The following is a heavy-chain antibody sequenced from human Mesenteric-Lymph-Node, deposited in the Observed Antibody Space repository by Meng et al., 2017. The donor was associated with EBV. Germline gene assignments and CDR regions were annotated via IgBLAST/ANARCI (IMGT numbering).Heavy chain of an antibody. D-gene: IGHD6-13*01. CDR1: GYTFSSYV. Sequence: QVQLVQSGAGVXXXXXSVKVSXXXSGYTFSSYVMHWVRQAPGQRLEWMGWINPDNGNTNYAEKVQGRVTMTIDTSTSTAYMELRSLRSDDTAMYYCARSLDSSSWNVWLDPWGQGTLVTVSS. CDR3: ARSLDSSSWNVWLDP. J-gene: IGHJ5*02. V-gene: IGHV1-3*01. CDR2: INPDNGNT.